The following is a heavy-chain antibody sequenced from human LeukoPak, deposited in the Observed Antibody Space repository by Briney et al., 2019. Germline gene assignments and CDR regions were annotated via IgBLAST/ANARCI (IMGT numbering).Heavy chain of an antibody. V-gene: IGHV4-30-2*01. CDR1: GGSISSGGYS. Sequence: PSETLSLTCAVSGGSISSGGYSWSWLRQPPGKGLEWIGYIYHSGSTYYNPSLKSRVTISVDRSKNQFSLKLSSVTAADTAVYYCARGFRGVMFDYWGQGTLVTVSS. CDR2: IYHSGST. J-gene: IGHJ4*02. D-gene: IGHD3-16*01. CDR3: ARGFRGVMFDY.